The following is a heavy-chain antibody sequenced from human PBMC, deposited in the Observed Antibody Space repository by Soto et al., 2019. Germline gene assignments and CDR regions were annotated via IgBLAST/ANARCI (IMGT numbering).Heavy chain of an antibody. D-gene: IGHD3-9*01. CDR3: ATKRFFDGYRPISYYYSVMDV. J-gene: IGHJ6*04. V-gene: IGHV4-39*07. CDR1: GGSISSSSYY. Sequence: PSETLSLTCTVSGGSISSSSYYWSWIRQPPGKGLEWIGEINHSGSTNYNPSLKSRVTISVDTSKNQFSLKLSSVTAADTAVYYWATKRFFDGYRPISYYYSVMDVGAKGTTVPVS. CDR2: INHSGST.